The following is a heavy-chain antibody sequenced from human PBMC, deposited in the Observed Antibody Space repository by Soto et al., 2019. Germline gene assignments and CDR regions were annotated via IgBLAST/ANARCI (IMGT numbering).Heavy chain of an antibody. D-gene: IGHD2-21*01. CDR1: GYTFIHYY. J-gene: IGHJ4*02. Sequence: QVQLVQSGAEVKKPGASVKVSCKASGYTFIHYYIHWVRQAPGQGLEWMAIINPNGGSTNYAQKFRASATVTSDTSTTTVSMELNSLGSDDTALYFCARSLLQGDFWGQGTLVTVSS. CDR3: ARSLLQGDF. CDR2: INPNGGST. V-gene: IGHV1-46*01.